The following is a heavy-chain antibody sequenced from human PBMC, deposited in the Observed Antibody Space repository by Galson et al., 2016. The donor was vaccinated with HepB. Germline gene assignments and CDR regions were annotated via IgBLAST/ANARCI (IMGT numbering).Heavy chain of an antibody. V-gene: IGHV4-61*08. D-gene: IGHD4-17*01. Sequence: SETLSLTCTVSGASVSRTGHYWNWLRQPPGKGLEWIGCIYDSGRTTYNPSLQSRVTMSIETSKKQFSLNLRSVTAADTAVYYFTRAADYGDYGQGMDVWGQGTMVIVSS. CDR3: TRAADYGDYGQGMDV. CDR1: GASVSRTGHY. J-gene: IGHJ6*02. CDR2: IYDSGRT.